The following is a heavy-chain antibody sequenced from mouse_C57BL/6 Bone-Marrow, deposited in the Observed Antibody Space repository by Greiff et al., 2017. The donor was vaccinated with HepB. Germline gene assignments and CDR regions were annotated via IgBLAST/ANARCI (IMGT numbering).Heavy chain of an antibody. V-gene: IGHV1-15*01. CDR3: TRLLLRSWYFDV. J-gene: IGHJ1*03. CDR1: GYTFTDYE. CDR2: IDPETGGT. D-gene: IGHD1-1*01. Sequence: QVHVKQSGAELVRPGASVTLSCKASGYTFTDYEMHWVKQTPVHGLEWIGAIDPETGGTAYNQKFKGKAILTADKSSSTAYMELRSLTSEDSAVYYCTRLLLRSWYFDVWGTGTTVTVSS.